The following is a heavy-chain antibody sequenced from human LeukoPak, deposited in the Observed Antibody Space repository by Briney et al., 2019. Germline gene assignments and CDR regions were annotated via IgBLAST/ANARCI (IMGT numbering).Heavy chain of an antibody. D-gene: IGHD1-20*01. CDR3: ARGVFAGDLLTGYWYFDL. CDR1: EFTFSNSG. CDR2: IWYDGSNK. J-gene: IGHJ2*01. V-gene: IGHV3-33*01. Sequence: GGSLRLSCAASEFTFSNSGFHWVRQAPDKGLEWVAVIWYDGSNKYYVDSVKGRFTISRDNSKNTVYLQMNSLRAEDTAVYYCARGVFAGDLLTGYWYFDLWGRGTLVTVSS.